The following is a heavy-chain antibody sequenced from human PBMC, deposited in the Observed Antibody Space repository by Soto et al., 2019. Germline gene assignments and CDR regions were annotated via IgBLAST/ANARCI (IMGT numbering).Heavy chain of an antibody. CDR3: TTGWDTMIVVVIKGAYYYYGMEV. CDR1: VFTFSNAW. J-gene: IGHJ6*01. D-gene: IGHD3-22*01. Sequence: VGSLRLSCASSVFTFSNAWMSCVRHSPGKWLEWVGRIKSKTDGGTTDYAAPVKGRFTISRDDSKNTLYLQMNSLKTEDTAVYYCTTGWDTMIVVVIKGAYYYYGMEVWGQGTTVSVSS. CDR2: IKSKTDGGTT. V-gene: IGHV3-15*01.